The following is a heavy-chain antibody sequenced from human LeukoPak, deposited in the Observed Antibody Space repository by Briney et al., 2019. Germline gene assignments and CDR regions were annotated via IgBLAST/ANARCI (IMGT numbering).Heavy chain of an antibody. V-gene: IGHV1-18*01. J-gene: IGHJ4*02. D-gene: IGHD3-3*01. Sequence: GASVKVSCKASGYTFTSYGISWVRQAPGQGLEWMGWISAYNGNTNYAQKLQGRVTMTTDTSTSTAYMELRSLRSDDTAVYYCARPLSGYNLGAPFDYWGQGTLVTVSS. CDR3: ARPLSGYNLGAPFDY. CDR2: ISAYNGNT. CDR1: GYTFTSYG.